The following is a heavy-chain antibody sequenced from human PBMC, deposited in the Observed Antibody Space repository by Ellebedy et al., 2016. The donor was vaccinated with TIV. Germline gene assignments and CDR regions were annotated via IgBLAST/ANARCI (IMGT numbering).Heavy chain of an antibody. CDR1: GYTFTSYY. J-gene: IGHJ6*03. D-gene: IGHD3-16*02. Sequence: ASVKVSCKASGYTFTSYYMHWVRQAPGQGLEWMGIINPSGGSTSYAQKFQGRVTMTRDTSTSTVYMELSSLRSEDTAVYYCAGSLLSIYFMDVWGKGTTVTVSS. V-gene: IGHV1-46*01. CDR2: INPSGGST. CDR3: AGSLLSIYFMDV.